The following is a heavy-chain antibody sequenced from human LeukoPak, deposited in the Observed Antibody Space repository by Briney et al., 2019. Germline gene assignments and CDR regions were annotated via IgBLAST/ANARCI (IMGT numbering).Heavy chain of an antibody. Sequence: GGSLRLSCAASGFTFSSYSMNWVRQAPGKGLEWVSSICRSSSFIYYADSVRGRVTLSRDNSKNTLYLQMNSLRAEATAVYYCARGGSYLSAFDIWGQGTMVTVSS. V-gene: IGHV3-21*04. CDR1: GFTFSSYS. D-gene: IGHD1-26*01. J-gene: IGHJ3*02. CDR3: ARGGSYLSAFDI. CDR2: ICRSSSFI.